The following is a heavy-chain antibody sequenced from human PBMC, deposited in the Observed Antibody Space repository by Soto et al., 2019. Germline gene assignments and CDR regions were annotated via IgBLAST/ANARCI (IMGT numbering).Heavy chain of an antibody. Sequence: EVHLVESGGDLVQPGGSLRLSCVASGFIVSDSYMSWVRQAPGEGLEWVSVMYPDGSRHYAESVKGRFAISRQNSENTAYLQMNSLRTEDTAVYYCAKDRGNYGDGGLDYWGQGTLVTVSS. CDR3: AKDRGNYGDGGLDY. D-gene: IGHD4-17*01. CDR2: MYPDGSR. CDR1: GFIVSDSY. J-gene: IGHJ4*02. V-gene: IGHV3-53*04.